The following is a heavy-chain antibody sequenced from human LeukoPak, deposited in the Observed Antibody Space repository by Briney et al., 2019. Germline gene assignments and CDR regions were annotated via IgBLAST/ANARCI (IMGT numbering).Heavy chain of an antibody. J-gene: IGHJ4*02. CDR3: ARVVYGSGGGYFDY. Sequence: PSQTLSLTCTVSGGSISSGDYYWSWIRQPPGKGLEWIGYIYYSGNTYYNPSLKSRVTISLDMSKNQFSLKLPSVTAADTAVYSCARVVYGSGGGYFDYWGQGTLVTVSS. D-gene: IGHD3-10*01. CDR1: GGSISSGDYY. V-gene: IGHV4-30-4*01. CDR2: IYYSGNT.